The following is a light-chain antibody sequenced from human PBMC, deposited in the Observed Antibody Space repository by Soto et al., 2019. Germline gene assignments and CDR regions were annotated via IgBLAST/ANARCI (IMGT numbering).Light chain of an antibody. V-gene: IGLV2-14*01. J-gene: IGLJ1*01. Sequence: QSALTQPASVSGSPGQSITISWTGTSSDVGGYEYVSWYQQHPGTAPRLIIYEVTNRPSGVSNRFFGSKSGNTASLTISGLQAEDEGDYYCTSYKSTSTQVFGTGTKVTVL. CDR3: TSYKSTSTQV. CDR1: SSDVGGYEY. CDR2: EVT.